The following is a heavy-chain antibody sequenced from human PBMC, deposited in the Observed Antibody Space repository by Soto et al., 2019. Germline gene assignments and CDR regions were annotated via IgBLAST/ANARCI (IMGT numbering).Heavy chain of an antibody. CDR2: IYPGDSDT. D-gene: IGHD5-12*01. V-gene: IGHV5-51*01. J-gene: IGHJ3*02. CDR1: GYSFTSYW. CDR3: ARLGAGDGYNSGGAFDI. Sequence: GESLKISCTGSGYSFTSYWIGWERQLPGKGLEWMGIIYPGDSDTRYSPSFQVQVTISADKSISTAYLQWSSLKASDTAMYYCARLGAGDGYNSGGAFDIWGQGTMVT.